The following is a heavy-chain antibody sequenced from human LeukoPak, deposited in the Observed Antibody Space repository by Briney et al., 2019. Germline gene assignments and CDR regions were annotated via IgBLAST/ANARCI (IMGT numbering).Heavy chain of an antibody. CDR2: IRSKAYGGTT. V-gene: IGHV3-49*04. D-gene: IGHD3-3*01. J-gene: IGHJ4*02. CDR1: GFTFGDYA. Sequence: GGSLRLSCTASGFTFGDYAMSWVRQAPGKGLEWEGFIRSKAYGGTTEYAASVKGRFTISRDDSKSIAYLQMNSLKTEDTAVYYCRCDFWSGYYNLDYWGQGTLVTVSS. CDR3: RCDFWSGYYNLDY.